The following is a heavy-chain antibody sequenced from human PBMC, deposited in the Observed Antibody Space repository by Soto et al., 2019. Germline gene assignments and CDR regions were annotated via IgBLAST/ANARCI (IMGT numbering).Heavy chain of an antibody. D-gene: IGHD5-18*01. CDR2: INPGGSIT. J-gene: IGHJ4*02. CDR1: GFTFSSYW. V-gene: IGHV3-74*01. CDR3: ASRLQLWSYFDY. Sequence: GGSLRLSCAASGFTFSSYWMHWVRQAPGKGLVWVSRINPGGSITAYADSVKGRFTISRDNSKNTLYLQMNSLRAEDTAKYYCASRLQLWSYFDYWGQGTQVTVSS.